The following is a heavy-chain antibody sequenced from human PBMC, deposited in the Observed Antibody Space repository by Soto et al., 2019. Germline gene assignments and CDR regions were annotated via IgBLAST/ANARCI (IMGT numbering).Heavy chain of an antibody. CDR1: GYTFTSYG. J-gene: IGHJ4*02. CDR2: ISAYNGNT. V-gene: IGHV1-18*01. Sequence: QVQLVQSGAEVKKPGASVKVSCKASGYTFTSYGISWVRQAPGQGLEWMGWISAYNGNTNYAQKLQGRVTMTTDTSTNTAYMELRSLRSADTAVYYCVVAAQPYYFDYWGQGTLVTVSS. CDR3: VVAAQPYYFDY. D-gene: IGHD2-15*01.